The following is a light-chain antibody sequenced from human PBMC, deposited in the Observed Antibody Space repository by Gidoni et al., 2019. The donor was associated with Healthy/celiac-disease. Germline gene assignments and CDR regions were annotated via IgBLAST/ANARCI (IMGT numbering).Light chain of an antibody. J-gene: IGKJ4*01. V-gene: IGKV3-20*01. CDR1: PSVSSSY. CDR2: GSS. Sequence: EFVLTQSPGTLALPPGERARPSVSSSYLAWYKQKPGQTPRLLIYGSSSRATGIPDRFSGSGSETDFTLTISRLEPEDFAVYYCQQYGSSPPFGGGTKVEIK. CDR3: QQYGSSPP.